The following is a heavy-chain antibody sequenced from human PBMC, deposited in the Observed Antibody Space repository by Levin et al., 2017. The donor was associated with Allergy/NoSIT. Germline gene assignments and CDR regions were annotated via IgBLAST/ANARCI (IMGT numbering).Heavy chain of an antibody. Sequence: GSLRLSCAVYGGSFSGYYWSWIRQPPGKGLEWIGEINHSGSTNYNPSLKSRVTISVDTSKNQFSLKLSSVTAADTAVYYCARVSKRITIFGVVNYYYGMDGWGQGTTVTVSS. J-gene: IGHJ6*02. CDR1: GGSFSGYY. D-gene: IGHD3-3*01. CDR3: ARVSKRITIFGVVNYYYGMDG. CDR2: INHSGST. V-gene: IGHV4-34*01.